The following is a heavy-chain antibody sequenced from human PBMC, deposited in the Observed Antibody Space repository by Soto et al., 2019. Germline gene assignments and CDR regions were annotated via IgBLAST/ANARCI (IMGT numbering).Heavy chain of an antibody. D-gene: IGHD2-15*01. V-gene: IGHV4-31*03. CDR2: IYYSGST. J-gene: IGHJ4*02. CDR1: GGSISSGGYY. Sequence: QVQLQESGPGLVKPSQTLSLTCTVSGGSISSGGYYWSWIRQHPGKGLEWIGYIYYSGSTYYNPSLKGRVTISVDTSKNQFSLKLSSVTAADTAVYYCARAYWSGGSCLPPVCDYWGQGTLVTVSS. CDR3: ARAYWSGGSCLPPVCDY.